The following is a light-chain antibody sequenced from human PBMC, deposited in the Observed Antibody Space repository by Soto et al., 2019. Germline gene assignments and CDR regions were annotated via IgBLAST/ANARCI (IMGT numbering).Light chain of an antibody. Sequence: QPVLTQSPSASASLGASVKLTCTLSSGHSSYAIAWHQQQPEKGPRYLMKLNSDGSHSKGDGLPDRFSGSSSGAERYLTISSLQSEDEADYYCQTWGTDVVFGGGTKLTVL. V-gene: IGLV4-69*01. CDR2: LNSDGSH. CDR1: SGHSSYA. J-gene: IGLJ2*01. CDR3: QTWGTDVV.